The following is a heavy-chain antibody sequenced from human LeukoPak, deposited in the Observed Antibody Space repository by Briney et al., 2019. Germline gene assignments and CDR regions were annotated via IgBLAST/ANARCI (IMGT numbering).Heavy chain of an antibody. Sequence: GASVKVSCKVSGYTLTELSMHWVRQAPGKGLEWMGGFDPEDGETIYAQKFQGRVTMTEDTSTDTAYVELSSLRSEDTAVYYCAKLTTGRGSYYFDYWGQGTLVTVSS. J-gene: IGHJ4*02. D-gene: IGHD1-1*01. CDR1: GYTLTELS. CDR2: FDPEDGET. V-gene: IGHV1-24*01. CDR3: AKLTTGRGSYYFDY.